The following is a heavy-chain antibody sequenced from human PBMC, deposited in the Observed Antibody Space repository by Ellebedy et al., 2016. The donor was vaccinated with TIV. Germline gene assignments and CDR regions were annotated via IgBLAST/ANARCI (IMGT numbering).Heavy chain of an antibody. Sequence: PGGSLRLSCAASGFTVSSNYMSWVRQAPGKGMEWVAVIYSGGSTYYADSVKGRFTISRDKSKNTLYLQMNSLRAEDTAVYYCARRPNYYGMDVWGQGTTVTVSS. CDR2: IYSGGST. CDR1: GFTVSSNY. CDR3: ARRPNYYGMDV. D-gene: IGHD6-6*01. V-gene: IGHV3-53*01. J-gene: IGHJ6*02.